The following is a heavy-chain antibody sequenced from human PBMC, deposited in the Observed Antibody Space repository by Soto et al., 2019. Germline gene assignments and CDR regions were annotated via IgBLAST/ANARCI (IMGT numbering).Heavy chain of an antibody. CDR2: LSNSETMT. J-gene: IGHJ4*02. V-gene: IGHV3-23*01. CDR3: AKDGGAGIVVPAASYFGY. Sequence: GGSLRLSCTASGVTLANYAMIWVRQAPGKGLEWVSTLSNSETMTYYADSVKGRFTISRDSSENSLYLQMNSLRAEDTAMYFCAKDGGAGIVVPAASYFGYWGQGTLVTVSS. D-gene: IGHD2-2*01. CDR1: GVTLANYA.